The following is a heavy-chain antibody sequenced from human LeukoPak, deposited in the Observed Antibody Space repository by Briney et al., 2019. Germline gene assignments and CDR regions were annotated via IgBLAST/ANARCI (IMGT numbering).Heavy chain of an antibody. CDR2: IIPILGIA. D-gene: IGHD5-24*01. V-gene: IGHV1-69*04. CDR3: ARGQERWLQPFDY. Sequence: GASVKVSCKASGGTFSSCAISWVRQAPGQGLEWMGRIIPILGIANYAQKFQGRVTITADKSTSTAYMELSSLRSEDTAVYYCARGQERWLQPFDYWGQGTLVTVSS. J-gene: IGHJ4*02. CDR1: GGTFSSCA.